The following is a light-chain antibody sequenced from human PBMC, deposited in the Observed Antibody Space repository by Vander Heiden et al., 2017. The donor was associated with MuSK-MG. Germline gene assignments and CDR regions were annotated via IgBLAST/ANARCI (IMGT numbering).Light chain of an antibody. J-gene: IGKJ4*01. CDR3: QQFGSSPFT. V-gene: IGKV3-20*01. Sequence: SPGTLSLSPGERATLSCRASQSVSSSYLAWHQQKPGQAPRLLIYGASSRATGIPDKFSASGSGTDFTLTINRLEPEDFAVYYCQQFGSSPFTFGGGTKVEIK. CDR2: GAS. CDR1: QSVSSSY.